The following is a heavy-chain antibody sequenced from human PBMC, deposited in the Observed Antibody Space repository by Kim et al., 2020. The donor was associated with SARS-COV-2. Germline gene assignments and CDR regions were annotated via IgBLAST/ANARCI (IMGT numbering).Heavy chain of an antibody. D-gene: IGHD1-7*01. Sequence: SETLSLTCTVSGGSISSGSYYWSWIRQPAGKGLEWIGRIYTSGSTNYNPSLKCRVTISVDTSKNQFSLKLSSVTAADTAVYYCARSCCAGTTFDYWGQGTLVTVSS. J-gene: IGHJ4*02. CDR1: GGSISSGSYY. CDR2: IYTSGST. V-gene: IGHV4-61*02. CDR3: ARSCCAGTTFDY.